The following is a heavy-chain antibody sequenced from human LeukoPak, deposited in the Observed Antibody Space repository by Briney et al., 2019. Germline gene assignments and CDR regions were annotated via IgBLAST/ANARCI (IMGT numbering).Heavy chain of an antibody. CDR3: ARERSYCSSTSCSDWYFDL. V-gene: IGHV1-69*05. Sequence: ASVKVSCKASGGTFSSYAISWVRQAPGQGLVWMGGIIPIFGTANYAQKFQGRVTITTDESTSTAYMELSSLRSEDTAVYYCARERSYCSSTSCSDWYFDLWGRGTLVTVSS. CDR2: IIPIFGTA. CDR1: GGTFSSYA. J-gene: IGHJ2*01. D-gene: IGHD2-2*01.